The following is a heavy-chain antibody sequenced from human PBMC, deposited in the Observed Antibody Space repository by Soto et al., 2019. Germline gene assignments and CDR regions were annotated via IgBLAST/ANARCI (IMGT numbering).Heavy chain of an antibody. CDR3: AGGLSGDKVDQ. CDR1: GVSISDDNYY. V-gene: IGHV4-30-4*01. CDR2: IYNRGNT. J-gene: IGHJ4*02. D-gene: IGHD2-21*01. Sequence: SSETLSLTCTVSGVSISDDNYYWSWIRQPPGKDLEWIGHIYNRGNTYNNPSLRSRLTLSLDTSKSQFSLNLNSVTAADTAVYYCAGGLSGDKVDQWGQGTLVTVSS.